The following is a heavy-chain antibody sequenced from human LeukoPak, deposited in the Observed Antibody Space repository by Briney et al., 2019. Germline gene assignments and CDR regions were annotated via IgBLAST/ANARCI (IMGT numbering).Heavy chain of an antibody. J-gene: IGHJ4*02. CDR3: ARGVIFDQAYSFDY. D-gene: IGHD2-21*01. CDR1: GGSISSGDYY. CDR2: IYYSGST. V-gene: IGHV4-30-4*01. Sequence: PSQTLSLTCTVSGGSISSGDYYWSWIRQPPGTGLEWIGYIYYSGSTYYNPSLKSRVTISVDTSKNQFSLKLSSVTAADTAVYYCARGVIFDQAYSFDYWGQGTLVTVSS.